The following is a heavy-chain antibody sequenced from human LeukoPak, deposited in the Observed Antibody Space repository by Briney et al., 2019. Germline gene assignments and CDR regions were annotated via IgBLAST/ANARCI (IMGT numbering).Heavy chain of an antibody. CDR2: ISSSSSTI. J-gene: IGHJ4*02. V-gene: IGHV3-48*01. Sequence: HPGGSLRLSCAASGFTFSSYSMNWVRQAPGKGLEWVSYISSSSSTIYYADSVKGRFTISRDNAKNSLYLQMNSLRAEDTAVYYCARVWRCSGGSCLDYWGQGTLVTVSS. CDR3: ARVWRCSGGSCLDY. CDR1: GFTFSSYS. D-gene: IGHD2-15*01.